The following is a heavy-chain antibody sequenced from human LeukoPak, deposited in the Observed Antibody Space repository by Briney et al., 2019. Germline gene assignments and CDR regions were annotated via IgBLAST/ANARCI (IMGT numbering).Heavy chain of an antibody. CDR2: MYYSGST. Sequence: PSETLSLTCTVSGGSISSSYWSWIRQPPGKGLEWIGYMYYSGSTNYNPSLKSRVTISVDTSKNQFSLKLSSVIAADTAVYYCAREYRSGDDYWGQGTLVTVSS. V-gene: IGHV4-59*01. J-gene: IGHJ4*02. CDR3: AREYRSGDDY. D-gene: IGHD6-19*01. CDR1: GGSISSSY.